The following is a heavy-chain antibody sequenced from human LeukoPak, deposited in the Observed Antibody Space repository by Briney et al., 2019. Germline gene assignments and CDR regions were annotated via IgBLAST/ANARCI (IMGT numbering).Heavy chain of an antibody. CDR1: GFTFSYYY. V-gene: IGHV3-11*01. Sequence: GGSLRLSCAASGFTFSYYYMSWIRQAPGKGLEWVSYISSSGSTIYYADSVKGRFTISRDNAKNSLYLQMNSLRAEDKAVYYCARGVSSGWYVFDYWGQGTLVTVSS. J-gene: IGHJ4*02. CDR3: ARGVSSGWYVFDY. CDR2: ISSSGSTI. D-gene: IGHD6-19*01.